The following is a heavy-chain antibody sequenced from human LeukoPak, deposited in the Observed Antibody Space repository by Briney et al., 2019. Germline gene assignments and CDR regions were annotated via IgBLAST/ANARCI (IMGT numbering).Heavy chain of an antibody. CDR3: ARDKAVNGGTYWYFDL. J-gene: IGHJ2*01. CDR1: GFAFSDYY. D-gene: IGHD7-27*01. V-gene: IGHV3-11*04. Sequence: PGGSLRLSCAASGFAFSDYYMSWIRQAPGKGLEWVSYISSSGTTIYYADSVKGRFTISRDNAKNSLYLQLNSLRAEDTAVYYCARDKAVNGGTYWYFDLWGRGTLVTGSS. CDR2: ISSSGTTI.